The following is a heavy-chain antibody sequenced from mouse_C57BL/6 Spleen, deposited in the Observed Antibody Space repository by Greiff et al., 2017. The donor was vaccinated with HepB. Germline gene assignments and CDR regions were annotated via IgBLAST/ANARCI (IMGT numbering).Heavy chain of an antibody. V-gene: IGHV1-72*01. Sequence: QVQLQQSGAELVKPGASVKLSCKASGYTFTSYWMHWVKQRPGRGLEWIGRIDPNSGGTKYNEKFKSKATLTVDKPSSTAYMQLSSLTSEDSAVYYCAREETIYYDYGAWFAYWGQGTLVTVSA. CDR1: GYTFTSYW. J-gene: IGHJ3*01. CDR2: IDPNSGGT. CDR3: AREETIYYDYGAWFAY. D-gene: IGHD2-4*01.